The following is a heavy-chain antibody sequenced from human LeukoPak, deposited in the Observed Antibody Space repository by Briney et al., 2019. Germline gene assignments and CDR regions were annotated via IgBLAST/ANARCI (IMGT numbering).Heavy chain of an antibody. V-gene: IGHV3-48*01. CDR3: ARVRGSRNFYFGAFDM. J-gene: IGHJ3*02. CDR1: GFTFSGYS. Sequence: GGSLRLSCAASGFTFSGYSMNWVRQAPGKGLEWVSYISKSGSTIYYADSVKGRFTISRDNAKNTLYLQMNNLRVEDTAVYYCARVRGSRNFYFGAFDMWGQGTVVTVSS. D-gene: IGHD3-10*01. CDR2: ISKSGSTI.